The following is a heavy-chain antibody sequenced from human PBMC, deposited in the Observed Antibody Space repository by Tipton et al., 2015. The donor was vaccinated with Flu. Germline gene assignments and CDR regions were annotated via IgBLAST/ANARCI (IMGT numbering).Heavy chain of an antibody. J-gene: IGHJ6*03. D-gene: IGHD3-22*01. V-gene: IGHV4-34*01. Sequence: LRLSCAVFGGSFSGYNWNWIRQAPGKGLEWIGEINHTGGTNYNPSLKSRVIISVDMSKNHFSLKLSSVTAADTAVYYCARAQHYDSNAYYYYYMDVWGKGTTVTVSS. CDR1: GGSFSGYN. CDR2: INHTGGT. CDR3: ARAQHYDSNAYYYYYMDV.